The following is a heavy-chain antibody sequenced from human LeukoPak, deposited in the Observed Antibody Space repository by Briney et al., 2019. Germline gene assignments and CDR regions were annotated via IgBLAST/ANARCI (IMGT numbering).Heavy chain of an antibody. CDR3: GRRRGMGFLDY. V-gene: IGHV3-7*03. CDR1: GFTFSSYW. J-gene: IGHJ4*02. D-gene: IGHD2-8*01. CDR2: IKQDGSEK. Sequence: GGSLRLSCAASGFTFSSYWMSWVRQAPGKGLEWVANIKQDGSEKNCVDSVRGRFTISRDNAKNSLYLQMNSLRAEDTAVYYCGRRRGMGFLDYWGQGTLLTVSS.